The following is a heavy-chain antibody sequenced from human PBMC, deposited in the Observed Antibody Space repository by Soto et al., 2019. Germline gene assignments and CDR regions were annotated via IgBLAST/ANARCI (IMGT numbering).Heavy chain of an antibody. Sequence: QVQLVESGGGVVQPGRSLRLSCAASGFTFSSYGMHWVRQAPGKGLEWVAVIWYDGSNKYYADSVKGRFTISRDNSKNTLYLQMNSLRAEDTAVYYCASTYNWNDLPYDYWGQGTLVTVSS. J-gene: IGHJ4*02. CDR1: GFTFSSYG. V-gene: IGHV3-33*01. CDR3: ASTYNWNDLPYDY. D-gene: IGHD1-20*01. CDR2: IWYDGSNK.